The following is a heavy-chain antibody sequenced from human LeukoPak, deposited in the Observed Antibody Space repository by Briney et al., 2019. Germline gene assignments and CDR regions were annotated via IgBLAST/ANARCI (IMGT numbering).Heavy chain of an antibody. CDR2: MNPNSGNT. V-gene: IGHV1-8*01. D-gene: IGHD6-13*01. CDR3: ASSYYAGYSSSWYNWYFDL. Sequence: ASVKVSCKASGYTFTSYDINWVRQATGQGLEWMGWMNPNSGNTGYAQKFQGRVTMTRNISISTAYMELSSLRSEDTAVYYCASSYYAGYSSSWYNWYFDLWGRGTLVAVSS. J-gene: IGHJ2*01. CDR1: GYTFTSYD.